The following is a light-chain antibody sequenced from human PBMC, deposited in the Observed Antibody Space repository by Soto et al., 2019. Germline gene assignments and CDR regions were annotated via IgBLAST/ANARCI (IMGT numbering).Light chain of an antibody. Sequence: DIQMTQSPSTLSASVGDRVTITCRASQSISNSLAWYQQKAGKAPKLLIYKASSLESGVPSRFSGSGSGTDFTLTISSLQPDDFARYYCQQYKTYPWTFGQGTKVDIK. CDR1: QSISNS. CDR3: QQYKTYPWT. V-gene: IGKV1-5*03. CDR2: KAS. J-gene: IGKJ1*01.